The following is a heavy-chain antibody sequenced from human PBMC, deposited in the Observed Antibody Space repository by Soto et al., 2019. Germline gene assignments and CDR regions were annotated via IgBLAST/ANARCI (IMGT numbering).Heavy chain of an antibody. V-gene: IGHV3-53*01. D-gene: IGHD5-18*01. Sequence: EVQLVESGGGLIQPGGSLRLSCTASGFTVSSNYMSWVRQAPGKGLEWVSVIYSGGSTYYADFVKGRFTISRDRSKNTLYLQMNSLRAEDTAVYYCARFSGYPNYYFDYWGQGTLVTVSS. CDR2: IYSGGST. CDR3: ARFSGYPNYYFDY. J-gene: IGHJ4*02. CDR1: GFTVSSNY.